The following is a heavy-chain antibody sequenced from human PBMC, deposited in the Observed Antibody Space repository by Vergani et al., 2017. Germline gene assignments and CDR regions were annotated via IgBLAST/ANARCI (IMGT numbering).Heavy chain of an antibody. V-gene: IGHV3-23*01. D-gene: IGHD6-19*01. J-gene: IGHJ4*02. CDR1: GFTFSSYA. CDR2: ISGSGGST. Sequence: EVQLLESGGGLVQPGGSLRLSCAASGFTFSSYAMSWVRQAPGKGLEWVSAISGSGGSTYYADSVKGRFTISRDNSKNTLYLQRNSLRAEDTAVYYCAKSGLPKQWLAYYFDYWGQGTLVTVSS. CDR3: AKSGLPKQWLAYYFDY.